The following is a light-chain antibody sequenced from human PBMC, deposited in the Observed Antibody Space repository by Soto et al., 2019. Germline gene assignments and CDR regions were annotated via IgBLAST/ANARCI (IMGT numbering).Light chain of an antibody. CDR2: DTS. J-gene: IGKJ2*01. CDR1: QSVAGY. Sequence: ELVLTQSPATLSLSPGERATLSCRASQSVAGYLAWYQQKPGQGPRLLTYDTSNRATGAPPRFSGSGSGTDFTLTISSLEPEDFAIYYCQHRSNWRMYTFGQGTKLEIK. V-gene: IGKV3-11*01. CDR3: QHRSNWRMYT.